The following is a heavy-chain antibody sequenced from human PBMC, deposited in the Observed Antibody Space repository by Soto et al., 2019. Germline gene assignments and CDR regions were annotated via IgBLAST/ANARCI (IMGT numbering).Heavy chain of an antibody. CDR3: ARQGSSGWYGFYYYGMDV. V-gene: IGHV5-10-1*01. CDR1: GYSFTSYW. Sequence: GESLKISCKGSGYSFTSYWISWVRQMPGKGLEWMGRIDPSDSYTNYSPSFQGHVTISADKSISTAYLQWSSLKASDTAMYYCARQGSSGWYGFYYYGMDVWGQGTTVTVSS. CDR2: IDPSDSYT. D-gene: IGHD6-13*01. J-gene: IGHJ6*02.